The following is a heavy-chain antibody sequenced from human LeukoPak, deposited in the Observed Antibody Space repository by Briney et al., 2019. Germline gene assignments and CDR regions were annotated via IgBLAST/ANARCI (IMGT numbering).Heavy chain of an antibody. CDR1: GFTFSSYA. D-gene: IGHD2-21*02. V-gene: IGHV3-30-3*01. CDR3: ARECGGDCYPAFDY. CDR2: ISYDGSNK. Sequence: TGRSLRLSCAASGFTFSSYAMHWVRQAPGKGLEWVAVISYDGSNKYYADSVKGRFTISRDNPKNTLYLQMNSLRAEDTAVYYCARECGGDCYPAFDYWGQGTLVTVSS. J-gene: IGHJ4*02.